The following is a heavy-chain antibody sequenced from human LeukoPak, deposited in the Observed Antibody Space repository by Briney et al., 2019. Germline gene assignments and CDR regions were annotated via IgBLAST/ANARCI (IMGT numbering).Heavy chain of an antibody. J-gene: IGHJ4*02. Sequence: TSETLSLTCTVSGGSISSYYWSWIRQPPGKGLEWIGYIYHSGSTYYNPSLKSRVTISVDRSKNQFSLKLSSVTAADTAVYYCARDRWAAAGPNFDYWGQGTLVTVSS. CDR3: ARDRWAAAGPNFDY. V-gene: IGHV4-59*12. CDR1: GGSISSYY. CDR2: IYHSGST. D-gene: IGHD6-13*01.